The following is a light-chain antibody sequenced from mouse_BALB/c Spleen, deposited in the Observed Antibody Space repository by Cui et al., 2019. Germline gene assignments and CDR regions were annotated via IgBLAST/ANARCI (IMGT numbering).Light chain of an antibody. CDR2: LMS. J-gene: IGKJ5*01. CDR1: KSLLYKDGKTY. Sequence: DIVITQDELSNHVTSGESVSISCRSSKSLLYKDGKTYLNWFLQRPGQSPQLLIYLMSTRASGVSDRFSGSGSGTDFTLEISRVKAEDVGVYYCQQLVEYPLTFGAGTKLELK. CDR3: QQLVEYPLT. V-gene: IGKV2-112*01.